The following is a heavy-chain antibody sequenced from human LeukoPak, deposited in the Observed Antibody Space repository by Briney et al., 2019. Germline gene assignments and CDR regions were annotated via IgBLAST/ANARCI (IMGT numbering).Heavy chain of an antibody. CDR2: IYYSGST. CDR1: GGSISSYY. CDR3: ARLLAVAGTPPNWFDP. J-gene: IGHJ5*02. Sequence: SQTLSLTCTVSGGSISSYYWSWIRQPPGKGLEWIGYIYYSGSTNYNPSLKSRVTISVDASKNQFSLKLSSVTAADTAVYYCARLLAVAGTPPNWFDPWGQGTLVTVSS. D-gene: IGHD6-19*01. V-gene: IGHV4-59*08.